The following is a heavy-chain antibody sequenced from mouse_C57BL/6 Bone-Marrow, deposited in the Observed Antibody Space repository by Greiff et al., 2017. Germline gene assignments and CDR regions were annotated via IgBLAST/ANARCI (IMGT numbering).Heavy chain of an antibody. V-gene: IGHV1-50*01. J-gene: IGHJ1*03. CDR2: IDPSDSYT. D-gene: IGHD2-4*01. CDR3: ARPIPYDYEGGYFDV. Sequence: VQLQQPGAELVKPGASVKLSCKASGYTFTSYWMQWVKQRPGQGLEWIGEIDPSDSYTNYNQKFKGKATLTVDTSSSTAYMQLSSLTSEDSAVYYCARPIPYDYEGGYFDVWGTGTTVTVSS. CDR1: GYTFTSYW.